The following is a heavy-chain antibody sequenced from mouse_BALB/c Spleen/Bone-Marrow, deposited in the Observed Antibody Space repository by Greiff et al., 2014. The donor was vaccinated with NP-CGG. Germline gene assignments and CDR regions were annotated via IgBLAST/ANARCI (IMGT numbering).Heavy chain of an antibody. V-gene: IGHV14-4*02. Sequence: EVQLQQSGAELVRSGASVRLSCTASGFNIKDYYVHWVKQRPEQGLEWIGWIDPENGDTEYAPKFQGEATMTADTSSNTAYLHLNSLTSEYNAVDFYNAWRDGDYYAMDYWGQGTSVTVSA. D-gene: IGHD1-2*01. CDR1: GFNIKDYY. CDR2: IDPENGDT. CDR3: NAWRDGDYYAMDY. J-gene: IGHJ4*01.